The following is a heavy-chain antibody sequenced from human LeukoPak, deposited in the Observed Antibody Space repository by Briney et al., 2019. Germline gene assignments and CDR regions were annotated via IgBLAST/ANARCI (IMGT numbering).Heavy chain of an antibody. J-gene: IGHJ4*02. Sequence: LGASVKVSCKASGYTFTGYYMHWVRQAPGQGLEWMGWINPDSGGTNYAQKFQGRVTMTRDTSISTAYLELSRLTSDDTAMYFCARLNIPMGTFDYWGQGTLVTVSS. V-gene: IGHV1-2*02. CDR3: ARLNIPMGTFDY. CDR2: INPDSGGT. D-gene: IGHD2-2*02. CDR1: GYTFTGYY.